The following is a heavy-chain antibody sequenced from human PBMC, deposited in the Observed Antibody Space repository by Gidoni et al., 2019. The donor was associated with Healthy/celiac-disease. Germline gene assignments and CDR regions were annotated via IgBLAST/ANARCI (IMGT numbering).Heavy chain of an antibody. Sequence: QVQLVQSGAEVKKPGSSVKVSCKASGGTFSSYAISWVRQAPGQGLEWMGGIIPIFGTANYAQKFQGRVTITADESTSTAYMELSSLRSEDTAVYYCARSSGGYSSFLYYYMDVWGKGTTVTVSS. D-gene: IGHD6-6*01. CDR3: ARSSGGYSSFLYYYMDV. CDR2: IIPIFGTA. V-gene: IGHV1-69*01. J-gene: IGHJ6*03. CDR1: GGTFSSYA.